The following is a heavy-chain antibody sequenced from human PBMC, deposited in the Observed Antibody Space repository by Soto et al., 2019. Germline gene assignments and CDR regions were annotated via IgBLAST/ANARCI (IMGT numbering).Heavy chain of an antibody. D-gene: IGHD6-13*01. CDR1: GFTFSSHA. V-gene: IGHV3-23*01. CDR2: ITGSGGST. J-gene: IGHJ4*02. Sequence: EVQLLESGGGLVQPGGSLRLSCAASGFTFSSHAMTWVRQDPGKGLEWVSSITGSGGSTYYADSVKGRFTISRDNSKNTLYLQMNSLRAEDTALYYCAKDQALAAALFYWGQGTLVTVSS. CDR3: AKDQALAAALFY.